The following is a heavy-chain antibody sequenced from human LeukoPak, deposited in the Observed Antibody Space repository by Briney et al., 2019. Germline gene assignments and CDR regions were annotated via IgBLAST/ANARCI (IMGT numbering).Heavy chain of an antibody. D-gene: IGHD3-10*01. CDR1: GGSISSYY. J-gene: IGHJ4*02. CDR2: IYTSGSA. CDR3: ARDQGSYYYGSGSYLGY. V-gene: IGHV4-4*07. Sequence: SETLSLTCTVSGGSISSYYWSWIRQPAGKGLEWIGRIYTSGSANYNPSLKSRVTMSVDTSKNQFSLKLSSVTAADTAVYYCARDQGSYYYGSGSYLGYWGQGTLVTVSS.